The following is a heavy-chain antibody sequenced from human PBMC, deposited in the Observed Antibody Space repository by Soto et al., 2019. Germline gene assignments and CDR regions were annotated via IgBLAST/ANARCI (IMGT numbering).Heavy chain of an antibody. D-gene: IGHD2-21*02. CDR3: ARSYCGGDCYSDY. V-gene: IGHV4-59*01. Sequence: SETLSLTCTVSGGSISSYYWSWIRQPPGKGLEWIGYIYYSGSTNYNPSLKSRVTISVDTSKNQFSLKLSSVTAADTAVYYCARSYCGGDCYSDYWGQGTLDTVSS. CDR2: IYYSGST. CDR1: GGSISSYY. J-gene: IGHJ4*02.